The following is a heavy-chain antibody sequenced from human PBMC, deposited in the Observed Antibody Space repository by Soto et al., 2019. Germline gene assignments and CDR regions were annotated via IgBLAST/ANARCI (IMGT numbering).Heavy chain of an antibody. CDR2: ISSNGGST. J-gene: IGHJ4*02. V-gene: IGHV3-64D*06. Sequence: SLRLSCSASVFTFSSYARHWVRQAPGKGLEYVSAISSNGGSTYHADSVKGRFTISRDNSKNTLYLQMSSLRAEDAAVYYCVKGEQRWLQSNFDYWGQGTLVTVSS. D-gene: IGHD5-12*01. CDR3: VKGEQRWLQSNFDY. CDR1: VFTFSSYA.